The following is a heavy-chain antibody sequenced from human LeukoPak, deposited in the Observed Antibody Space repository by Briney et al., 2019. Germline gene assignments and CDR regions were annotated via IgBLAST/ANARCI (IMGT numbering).Heavy chain of an antibody. CDR3: ARVIRAAPGKGYFDY. J-gene: IGHJ4*02. Sequence: GGSLRLSCAASGFTFSDYYMSWIRQAPGKGLEWVSYISSSGSTMYYADSVKGRFTISRDNAKNSLYLQMNSLRAEDTAIYYCARVIRAAPGKGYFDYWGQGTLVTVSS. D-gene: IGHD6-13*01. CDR1: GFTFSDYY. CDR2: ISSSGSTM. V-gene: IGHV3-11*01.